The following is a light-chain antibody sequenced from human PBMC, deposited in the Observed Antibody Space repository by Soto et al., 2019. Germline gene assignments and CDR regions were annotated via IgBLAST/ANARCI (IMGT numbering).Light chain of an antibody. V-gene: IGLV1-40*01. CDR2: DDN. CDR3: AAWDDSLSAWV. CDR1: SSNVGPADA. J-gene: IGLJ3*02. Sequence: QSVLTQPPSVSGAPGQRVTISCTGASSNVGPADAVHWYQQIPRSTPKLLIFDDNVRPSGVPDRFSASKSGTTASLAITGLQTEDEADYFCAAWDDSLSAWVFGGGTKLTVL.